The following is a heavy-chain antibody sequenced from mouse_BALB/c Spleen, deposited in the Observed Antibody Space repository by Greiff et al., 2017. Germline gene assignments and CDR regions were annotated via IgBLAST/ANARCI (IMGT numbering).Heavy chain of an antibody. Sequence: DVQLQESGPGLVKPSQSLSLTCTVTGYSITSDYAWNWIRQFPGNKLEWMGYISYSGSTSYNPSLKSRISITRDTSKNQFFLQLNSVTTEDTATYYCAREGYYRYDWNYWGQGTTLTVSS. CDR2: ISYSGST. D-gene: IGHD2-14*01. J-gene: IGHJ2*01. CDR1: GYSITSDYA. V-gene: IGHV3-2*02. CDR3: AREGYYRYDWNY.